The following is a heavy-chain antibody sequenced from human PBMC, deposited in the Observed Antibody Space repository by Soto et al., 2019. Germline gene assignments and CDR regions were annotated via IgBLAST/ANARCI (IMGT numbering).Heavy chain of an antibody. D-gene: IGHD3-3*01. CDR2: ISYDGSNK. CDR3: AKDLAYDFWSGYYTHYYYGMDV. Sequence: QVQLVESGGGVVQPGRSLRLSCAASGFTFSSYGMHWVRQAPGKGLEWVAVISYDGSNKYYADSVKGRFTISRDNSKNTLYLQMDSLKAEDTAVYYCAKDLAYDFWSGYYTHYYYGMDVWGQGTTVTVSS. J-gene: IGHJ6*02. CDR1: GFTFSSYG. V-gene: IGHV3-30*18.